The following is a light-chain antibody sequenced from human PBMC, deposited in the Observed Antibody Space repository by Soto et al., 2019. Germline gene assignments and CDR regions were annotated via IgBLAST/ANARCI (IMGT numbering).Light chain of an antibody. V-gene: IGKV4-1*01. CDR2: WAS. Sequence: DIVMTQSPDSLAVSLGERATINCKPSQSVLSSSNNKNYLAWFQQKSGQPPRLLISWASTRESGVPDRCSGGGAGTYFTLTISSLQAEYVAIYYCQQYYSAPITFGQGTRLEIK. CDR3: QQYYSAPIT. CDR1: QSVLSSSNNKNY. J-gene: IGKJ5*01.